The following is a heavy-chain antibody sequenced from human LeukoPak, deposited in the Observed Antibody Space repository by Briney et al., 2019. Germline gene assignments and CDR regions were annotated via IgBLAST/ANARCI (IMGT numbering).Heavy chain of an antibody. Sequence: PGGSLRLSCAASGFTFSSYSMNWVRQAPGKGLEWVSSISSSSSYIYYADSVKGRFTISRDNAKNSLYLQMNSLRAEDTAVYSCAKAWYGAYIDDYWGQGTLVTVSS. CDR3: AKAWYGAYIDDY. J-gene: IGHJ4*02. V-gene: IGHV3-21*04. CDR2: ISSSSSYI. CDR1: GFTFSSYS. D-gene: IGHD4-17*01.